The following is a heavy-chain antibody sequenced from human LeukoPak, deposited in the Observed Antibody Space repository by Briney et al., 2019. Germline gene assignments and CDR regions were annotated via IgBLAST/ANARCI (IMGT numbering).Heavy chain of an antibody. CDR3: ARGRPHGNDY. J-gene: IGHJ4*02. V-gene: IGHV3-33*01. CDR1: GFTFSSYG. CDR2: IWYDGSNK. D-gene: IGHD4-23*01. Sequence: GGSLRLSCAASGFTFSSYGMHWVRQAPGKGLEWAAVIWYDGSNKYYADSVKGRFTISRDNSKNTLYLQMNSLRVEDTAVYYCARGRPHGNDYWGQGTLVTVSS.